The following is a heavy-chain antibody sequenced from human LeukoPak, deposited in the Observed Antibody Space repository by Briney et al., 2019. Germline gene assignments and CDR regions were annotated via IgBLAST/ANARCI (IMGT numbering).Heavy chain of an antibody. CDR3: ASAGENYDRRGYYED. Sequence: SETLSLTCTVSGGSISSSSYYWGWIRQPPVKGLEWLGSIYYSGSTYYNPSLKSRVTIAVDPSKNQFSLKLSSVTAADTAVYYCASAGENYDRRGYYEDWGQGTLVTVSS. CDR2: IYYSGST. J-gene: IGHJ4*02. V-gene: IGHV4-39*07. CDR1: GGSISSSSYY. D-gene: IGHD3-22*01.